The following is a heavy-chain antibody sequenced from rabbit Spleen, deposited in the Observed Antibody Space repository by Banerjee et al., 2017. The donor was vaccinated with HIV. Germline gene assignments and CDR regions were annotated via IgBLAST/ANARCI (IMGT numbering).Heavy chain of an antibody. D-gene: IGHD8-1*01. Sequence: QSLEESGGDLVKPEASLTLTCKASGFSFNSGYDMCWVRQAPGKGLEWIACIYAGSSGNTYSATWAKGRFTISKPSPTTVTLQMTSLTAADTATYFCARDGAGGSYFALWGPGTLVTVS. V-gene: IGHV1S40*01. CDR1: GFSFNSGYD. J-gene: IGHJ4*01. CDR3: ARDGAGGSYFAL. CDR2: IYAGSSGNT.